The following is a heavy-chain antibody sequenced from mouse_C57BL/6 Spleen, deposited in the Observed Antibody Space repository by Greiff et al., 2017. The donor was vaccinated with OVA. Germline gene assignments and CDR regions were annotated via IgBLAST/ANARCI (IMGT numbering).Heavy chain of an antibody. CDR3: ARDGSLDY. V-gene: IGHV3-6*01. CDR2: ISYDGSN. Sequence: EVKLQESGPGLVKPSQSLSLTCSVTGSSITSGYYWNWIRQFPGNKLEWMGYISYDGSNNYNPSLKNRISITRDTSKNQFFLKLNSVTTEDTATYYCARDGSLDYWGQGTTLTVSS. CDR1: GSSITSGYY. D-gene: IGHD1-1*01. J-gene: IGHJ2*01.